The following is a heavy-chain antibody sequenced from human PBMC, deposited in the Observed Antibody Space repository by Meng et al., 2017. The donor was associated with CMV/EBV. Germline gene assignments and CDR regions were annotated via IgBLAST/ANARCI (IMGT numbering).Heavy chain of an antibody. D-gene: IGHD2-2*01. J-gene: IGHJ3*02. V-gene: IGHV5-51*01. CDR1: GYSFTRYW. Sequence: GGSLRLSCKGSGYSFTRYWIGWVRQMPGKGLEWMGIIYPGDSDTRYSPSFQGQVTISADKSISTAYLQWSSLKASDTAMYYCARRMGYCSSTSCYGVADAFDIWGQGTMVTVSS. CDR3: ARRMGYCSSTSCYGVADAFDI. CDR2: IYPGDSDT.